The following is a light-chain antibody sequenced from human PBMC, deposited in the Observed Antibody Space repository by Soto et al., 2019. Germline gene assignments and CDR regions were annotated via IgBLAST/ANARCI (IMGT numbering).Light chain of an antibody. CDR2: GAS. CDR1: QSVSSSY. Sequence: EIVLTQSPGTLSLSPGERATLSCRASQSVSSSYLAWYQQKPGQAPRLLIYGASSRATGVPDRFSGSGSGTDFTLTISRLEPEDFAVYYCQQYVSSPLTFCPGTKVDIK. J-gene: IGKJ3*01. V-gene: IGKV3-20*01. CDR3: QQYVSSPLT.